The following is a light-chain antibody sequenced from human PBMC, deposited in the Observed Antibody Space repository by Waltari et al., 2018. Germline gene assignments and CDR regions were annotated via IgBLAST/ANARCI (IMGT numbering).Light chain of an antibody. CDR2: AAS. J-gene: IGKJ2*01. CDR1: QSISTY. V-gene: IGKV1-39*01. CDR3: QQSYNTPYT. Sequence: DIQMTQSPSSLSASVGDGVTITCRASQSISTYLNWYQQKPGKAPKVLIYAASSLQSGVPSRFSGSGSGTDFTLTISSLQPEDFATYYCQQSYNTPYTFGQGTKVEIK.